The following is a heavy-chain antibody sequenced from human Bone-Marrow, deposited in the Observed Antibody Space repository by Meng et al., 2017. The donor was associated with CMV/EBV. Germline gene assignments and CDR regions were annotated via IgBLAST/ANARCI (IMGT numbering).Heavy chain of an antibody. Sequence: GESLKISCAASGFNFNDYYLSCIRQAPGRRLEWISYISSTGTTNFYTDSVKGRFTISRDDGKSSLYLQMNSLRAEDTAVYYCARSLNIATRPGRDFDYWGQGALVTVSS. CDR1: GFNFNDYY. V-gene: IGHV3-11*04. CDR2: ISSTGTTN. J-gene: IGHJ4*02. D-gene: IGHD6-6*01. CDR3: ARSLNIATRPGRDFDY.